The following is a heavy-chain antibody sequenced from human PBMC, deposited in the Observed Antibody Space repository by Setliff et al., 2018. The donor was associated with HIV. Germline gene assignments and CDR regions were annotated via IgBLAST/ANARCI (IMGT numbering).Heavy chain of an antibody. J-gene: IGHJ5*02. CDR1: GGSMNIHY. CDR3: AREEDYNFWSGYDWFEP. Sequence: SETLSLTCTVSGGSMNIHYWSWIRQPPGKGLEWIGSIYYSGSTNYNPSLKSRVTISVDTSKNQFSLKLSSVTAADTAVYYCAREEDYNFWSGYDWFEPWGQGTLVTVSS. V-gene: IGHV4-59*11. D-gene: IGHD3-3*01. CDR2: IYYSGST.